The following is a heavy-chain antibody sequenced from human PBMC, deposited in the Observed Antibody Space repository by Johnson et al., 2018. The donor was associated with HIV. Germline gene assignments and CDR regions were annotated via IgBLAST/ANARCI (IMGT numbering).Heavy chain of an antibody. J-gene: IGHJ3*02. CDR2: ISYDGSNK. V-gene: IGHV3-30-3*01. Sequence: QVQLVESGGGVVQPGRSLRLSCAASGFTFSSYAMHWVRQAPGTGLEWVAVISYDGSNKDYADSVKGRFTISRANSKNTLYLQMNRLRAEDTAGYYCARVKVATINAFDIWGQGTMVTVSS. CDR1: GFTFSSYA. CDR3: ARVKVATINAFDI. D-gene: IGHD5-12*01.